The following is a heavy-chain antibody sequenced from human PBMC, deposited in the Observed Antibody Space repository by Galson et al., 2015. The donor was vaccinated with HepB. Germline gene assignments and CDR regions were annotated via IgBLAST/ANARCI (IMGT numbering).Heavy chain of an antibody. Sequence: SVKVSCKASGYSFNIYSIHWMRQAPGHRLEWIGRVNAGNGDTKYSQKFQDRITLTRDTSATTAYVELSSLESEDTAVYYCARGGQWQQFYFFDYWGQGTLVTVSS. D-gene: IGHD5-24*01. V-gene: IGHV1-3*01. CDR1: GYSFNIYS. CDR2: VNAGNGDT. CDR3: ARGGQWQQFYFFDY. J-gene: IGHJ4*02.